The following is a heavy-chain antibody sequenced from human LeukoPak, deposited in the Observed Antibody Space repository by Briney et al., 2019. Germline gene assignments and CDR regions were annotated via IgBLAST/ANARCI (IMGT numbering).Heavy chain of an antibody. CDR2: IKQDESEK. CDR3: ARDLWAVAAASCFDY. V-gene: IGHV3-7*01. J-gene: IGHJ4*02. Sequence: GGSLRLSCAASGFTFSSYWMSWVRQAPGKGLEWVANIKQDESEKYYVDSVKGRFTISRDNAKNSLYLQMNSLRAEDTAVYYCARDLWAVAAASCFDYWGQGTLVTVSS. CDR1: GFTFSSYW. D-gene: IGHD6-13*01.